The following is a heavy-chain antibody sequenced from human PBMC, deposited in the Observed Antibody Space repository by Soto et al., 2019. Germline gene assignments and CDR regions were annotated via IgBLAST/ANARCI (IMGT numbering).Heavy chain of an antibody. V-gene: IGHV4-59*01. CDR2: IYHSGNT. CDR1: GGSISSYY. D-gene: IGHD6-6*01. J-gene: IGHJ4*02. CDR3: ASISSSDYVSFDY. Sequence: QVQLQESGPGLVKPSETLSLTCTVSGGSISSYYWSWIRQAPGKGLDWIGYIYHSGNTNYNPSLKSRVTISVDTSKNQFSLKLSSVTAADTAVYYCASISSSDYVSFDYWGQGTLVTVSS.